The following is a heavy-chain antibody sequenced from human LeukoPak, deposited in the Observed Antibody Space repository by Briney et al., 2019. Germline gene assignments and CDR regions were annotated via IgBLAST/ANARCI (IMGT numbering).Heavy chain of an antibody. Sequence: PSETLSLTCTVSGGSISSYYWSWIRQPPGKGLEWIGYIYYSGSTNYNPSLKSRVIISVDTSKNQFSLKLSSVTAADTAFYYCARVNLWGGSTYSSGPYYFDYWGQGTLVTVSS. J-gene: IGHJ4*02. CDR2: IYYSGST. D-gene: IGHD6-19*01. V-gene: IGHV4-59*01. CDR1: GGSISSYY. CDR3: ARVNLWGGSTYSSGPYYFDY.